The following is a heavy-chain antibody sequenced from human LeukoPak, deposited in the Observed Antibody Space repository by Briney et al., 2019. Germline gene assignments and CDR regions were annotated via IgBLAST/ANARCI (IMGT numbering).Heavy chain of an antibody. Sequence: GGSLRLSCAASGFTFINYGMHWVRQAPGKGLEWVAVISYDGSKKYYADSVKGRFTISRDNSKNTQHLQMNSLRAEDTAVYYCARGPRVGAAGFVYYHYIDVWGKGTTVTVSS. CDR1: GFTFINYG. CDR3: ARGPRVGAAGFVYYHYIDV. V-gene: IGHV3-30*19. D-gene: IGHD1-26*01. CDR2: ISYDGSKK. J-gene: IGHJ6*03.